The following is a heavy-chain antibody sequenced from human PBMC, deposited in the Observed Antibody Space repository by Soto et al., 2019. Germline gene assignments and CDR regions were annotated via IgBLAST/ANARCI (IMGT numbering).Heavy chain of an antibody. V-gene: IGHV3-7*01. Sequence: GGSLRLSCAASGFTFSSYWMSWVRQAPGKGLEWVANIKQDGSEKYYVDSVKGRFTISRDNAKNSLYLQMNSLRAEDTAVYYCASRGVYCISTSCYGGYGMDVWGQGTTVTVSS. D-gene: IGHD2-2*01. CDR1: GFTFSSYW. CDR2: IKQDGSEK. CDR3: ASRGVYCISTSCYGGYGMDV. J-gene: IGHJ6*02.